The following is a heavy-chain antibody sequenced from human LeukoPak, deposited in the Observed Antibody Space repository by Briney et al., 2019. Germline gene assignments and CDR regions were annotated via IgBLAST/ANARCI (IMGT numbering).Heavy chain of an antibody. CDR1: GFTFSSYS. CDR2: ISSISSYI. Sequence: GGSLRLSCAASGFTFSSYSMNWVRQAPGKGLEWVSSISSISSYIYYADSVEGRFTVSRDNAKNSLYLQMDSLRAEDTAVYYCARDPSGTYYPRVSGALDIWGQGTMVTVSS. V-gene: IGHV3-21*01. J-gene: IGHJ3*02. D-gene: IGHD1-26*01. CDR3: ARDPSGTYYPRVSGALDI.